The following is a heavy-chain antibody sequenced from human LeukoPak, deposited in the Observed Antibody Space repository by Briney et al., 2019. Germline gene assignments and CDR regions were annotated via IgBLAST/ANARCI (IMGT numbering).Heavy chain of an antibody. CDR2: INPNSGGT. D-gene: IGHD3-16*01. CDR1: GYTFTGYY. V-gene: IGHV1-2*02. CDR3: ARALETMGAKRYFDY. Sequence: GASVKVSCKASGYTFTGYYMHWVRQAPGQGLEWMGWINPNSGGTNYAQKFQGRVTMTRDTSISTAYMELSRLRSDDTAVYYCARALETMGAKRYFDYWGQGTLVTVSS. J-gene: IGHJ4*02.